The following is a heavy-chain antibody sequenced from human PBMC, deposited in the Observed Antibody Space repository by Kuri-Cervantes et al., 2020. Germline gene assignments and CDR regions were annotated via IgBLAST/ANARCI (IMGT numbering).Heavy chain of an antibody. CDR1: GFTFSSYA. D-gene: IGHD6-13*01. V-gene: IGHV3-30-3*01. J-gene: IGHJ5*02. Sequence: GGSLRLSCAASGFTFSSYAMHWVRQAPGKGLEWVAVISYDGSNKYYADSVKGRFTISRDNSKNTLYLQMNSLRAEDTAVYYCARDLTSSSWPNWFDPWGQGTLVTVSS. CDR3: ARDLTSSSWPNWFDP. CDR2: ISYDGSNK.